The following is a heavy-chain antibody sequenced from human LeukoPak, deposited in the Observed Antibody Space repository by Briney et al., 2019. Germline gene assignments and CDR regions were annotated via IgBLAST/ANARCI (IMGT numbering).Heavy chain of an antibody. J-gene: IGHJ4*02. CDR2: IIPIFGTA. D-gene: IGHD1-26*01. CDR1: GGTFSSYA. CDR3: AGGPREEYFDY. V-gene: IGHV1-69*05. Sequence: ASVKVSCKASGGTFSSYAISWVRQAPGQGLEWMGGIIPIFGTANYAQKFQGRVTITTDESTSTAYTELSSLRSEDTAVYYCAGGPREEYFDYWGQGILVTVSS.